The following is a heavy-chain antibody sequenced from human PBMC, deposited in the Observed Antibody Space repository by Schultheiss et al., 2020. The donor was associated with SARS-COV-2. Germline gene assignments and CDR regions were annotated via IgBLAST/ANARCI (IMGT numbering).Heavy chain of an antibody. D-gene: IGHD3-10*01. Sequence: ASVKVSCKASGYTFTSYGISWVRQAPGQGLEWMGWMNPNSGNTGYAQKFQGRVTMTRNTSTSTVYMELSSLRSEDTAVYYCARGPPSRLGNWFDPWGQGTLVTVSS. CDR1: GYTFTSYG. CDR2: MNPNSGNT. J-gene: IGHJ5*02. CDR3: ARGPPSRLGNWFDP. V-gene: IGHV1-8*02.